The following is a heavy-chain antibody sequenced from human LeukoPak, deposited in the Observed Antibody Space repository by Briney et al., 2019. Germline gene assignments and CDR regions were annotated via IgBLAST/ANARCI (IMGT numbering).Heavy chain of an antibody. Sequence: PSETLSLTCTVSGGSISSYYWSWTRQPPGKGLEWFGYSHYSGNTYYNPSLKSRVTISVDTSKNQFSLKLNSVTAADTAVYYCASYGDYSRAFDYWGQGTLVTVSS. CDR3: ASYGDYSRAFDY. V-gene: IGHV4-59*08. CDR1: GGSISSYY. D-gene: IGHD4-17*01. J-gene: IGHJ4*02. CDR2: SHYSGNT.